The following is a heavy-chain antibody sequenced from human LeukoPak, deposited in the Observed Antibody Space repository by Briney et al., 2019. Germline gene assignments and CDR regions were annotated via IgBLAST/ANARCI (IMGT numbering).Heavy chain of an antibody. CDR1: GFTFSNFG. Sequence: GGSLRLSCAASGFTFSNFGIDWVRQAPGKGLEWVSSISSSSSYISYADSVKGRFTISRDNAKNSLDLQMNSLRAEDTAVYYCAIDRYSSGWYTFDYWGQGTLVTVSS. J-gene: IGHJ4*02. CDR2: ISSSSSYI. V-gene: IGHV3-21*01. D-gene: IGHD6-19*01. CDR3: AIDRYSSGWYTFDY.